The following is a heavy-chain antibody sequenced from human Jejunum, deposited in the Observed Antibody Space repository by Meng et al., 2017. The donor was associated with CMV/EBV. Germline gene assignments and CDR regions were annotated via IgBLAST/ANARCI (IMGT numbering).Heavy chain of an antibody. CDR3: ARDSGVSY. V-gene: IGHV4-59*01. J-gene: IGHJ4*02. D-gene: IGHD6-25*01. CDR2: IFSNGTT. CDR1: GGSMSPYS. Sequence: SLPCTFSGGSMSPYSWSWIRQSPGKGLEWLGYIFSNGTTNYNPSLKSRLTLSIDTSKRQYSLSLNSVTAADTAVYFCARDSGVSYWGQGTLVTVSS.